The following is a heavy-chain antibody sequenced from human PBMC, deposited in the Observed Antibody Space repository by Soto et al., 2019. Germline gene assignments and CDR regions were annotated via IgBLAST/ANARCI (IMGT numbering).Heavy chain of an antibody. V-gene: IGHV3-66*01. J-gene: IGHJ4*02. D-gene: IGHD4-17*01. CDR2: IYSGGST. Sequence: EVQLVESGGGLVQPGGSLRLSCAASGFTVSSNYMSWVRQAPGKGLEWVSVIYSGGSTYYADSVKGRCTIPRDNAKNTLYLEMNSLRAEDTAVYYCARDDYGDYGLDYWGQGNLVTVSS. CDR1: GFTVSSNY. CDR3: ARDDYGDYGLDY.